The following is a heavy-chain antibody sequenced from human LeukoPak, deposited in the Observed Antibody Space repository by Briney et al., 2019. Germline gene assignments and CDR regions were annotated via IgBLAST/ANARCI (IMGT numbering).Heavy chain of an antibody. Sequence: GGSLRLSCAASGFTFSSYAMHWVRQAPGKGLEWVAVISYDGSNKYYADSVKGRFTISRDNSKNTLYLQMNSLRAEDTAVYYCARDLLPYCDKSFDYWGQGTLVTVSS. D-gene: IGHD4-17*01. CDR3: ARDLLPYCDKSFDY. CDR2: ISYDGSNK. CDR1: GFTFSSYA. J-gene: IGHJ4*02. V-gene: IGHV3-30-3*01.